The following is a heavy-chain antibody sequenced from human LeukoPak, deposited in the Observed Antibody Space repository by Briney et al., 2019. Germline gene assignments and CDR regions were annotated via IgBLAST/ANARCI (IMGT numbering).Heavy chain of an antibody. J-gene: IGHJ2*01. D-gene: IGHD1-1*01. CDR3: ARGYRKLAHYWYFDL. V-gene: IGHV4-34*01. Sequence: PSETLSLTCAVYGGSFSGYYWSWIRQPPGKGLEWMGEISHSGSTNYNPSLKSRVTISVDTAKNQFSLKLSSVTAADTAVYYCARGYRKLAHYWYFDLWGRGTLVTVSS. CDR2: ISHSGST. CDR1: GGSFSGYY.